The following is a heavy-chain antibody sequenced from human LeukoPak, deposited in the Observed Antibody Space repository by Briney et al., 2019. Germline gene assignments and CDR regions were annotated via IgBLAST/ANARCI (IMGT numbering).Heavy chain of an antibody. CDR1: GFTFSSYA. CDR3: AKDRGYSSSWPDY. J-gene: IGHJ4*02. Sequence: GGLLRLSCAASGFTFSSYAMSWVRQAPGKGLEWVSAISGSGGSTYYADSVKGRFTISRDNSKNTLYLQMNSLRAEDTAVYYCAKDRGYSSSWPDYWGQGTLVTVSS. V-gene: IGHV3-23*01. D-gene: IGHD6-13*01. CDR2: ISGSGGST.